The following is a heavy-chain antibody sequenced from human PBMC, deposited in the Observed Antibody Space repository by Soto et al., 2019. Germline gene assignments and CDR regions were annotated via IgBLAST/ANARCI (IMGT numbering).Heavy chain of an antibody. CDR1: GGSISSSNW. CDR2: IYHSGST. CDR3: AGSLRYFHWFVDY. V-gene: IGHV4-4*02. Sequence: SETLSLTCAVSGGSISSSNWWSWVRQPPGKGLEWSGEIYHSGSTNYNPSHKRRVTISVDKSKFQFSLKLISVTAADTPLSFCAGSLRYFHWFVDYWGQGTLVTVSS. D-gene: IGHD3-9*01. J-gene: IGHJ4*02.